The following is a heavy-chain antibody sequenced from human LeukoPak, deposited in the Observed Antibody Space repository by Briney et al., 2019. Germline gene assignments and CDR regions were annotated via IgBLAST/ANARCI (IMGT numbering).Heavy chain of an antibody. Sequence: GGSLRLSCAASGFTFTTYAMSWVRQAPGKGLEWVSGISDSGGSTYYADSVKGRFTISRDNSKNTLYLQMNSLRAEDTAVYYCAKMPVSYSSGWSNFDYWGQGTLVTVSS. CDR2: ISDSGGST. J-gene: IGHJ4*02. CDR3: AKMPVSYSSGWSNFDY. D-gene: IGHD6-19*01. V-gene: IGHV3-23*01. CDR1: GFTFTTYA.